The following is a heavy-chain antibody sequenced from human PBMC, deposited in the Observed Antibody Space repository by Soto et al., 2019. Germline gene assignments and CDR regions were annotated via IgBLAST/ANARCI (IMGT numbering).Heavy chain of an antibody. D-gene: IGHD3-22*01. Sequence: PGGSPRLSSAASCLTFIHALINCVRQAPRKVLEWVGRIKSKTDGGTTDFAAPVKGRFAISRDDSKNMVYLQMNSLKTEDTGIYYFTTDSYSPMIVVRFAYWGHGTLVTVSS. CDR3: TTDSYSPMIVVRFAY. CDR2: IKSKTDGGTT. J-gene: IGHJ4*01. CDR1: CLTFIHAL. V-gene: IGHV3-15*07.